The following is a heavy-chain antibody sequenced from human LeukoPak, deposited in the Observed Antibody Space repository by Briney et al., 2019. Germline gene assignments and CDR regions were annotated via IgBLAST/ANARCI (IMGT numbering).Heavy chain of an antibody. D-gene: IGHD3-22*01. J-gene: IGHJ4*02. CDR3: AKDRAEYYYDSSGYYYFDY. CDR1: GFTFSTYA. Sequence: GGSLRLSCAASGFTFSTYAMNWVRQAPGKGLEWVSGISGSGGSAYYADSVKRRFTISRDNSKNTLYLQMNSLRAEDTVVYYCAKDRAEYYYDSSGYYYFDYWGQGTLVTVSS. CDR2: ISGSGGSA. V-gene: IGHV3-23*01.